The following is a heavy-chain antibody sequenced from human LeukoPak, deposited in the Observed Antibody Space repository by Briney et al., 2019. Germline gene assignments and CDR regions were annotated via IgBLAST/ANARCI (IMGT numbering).Heavy chain of an antibody. Sequence: ASVKVSCKASGYTFTGYYMHWVRQAPGQGLEWMGWINPNSGGTNYAQKFQGRVTMTRDTSISTAYMELSRLRSDDTAVYYCARAPYYGSGPFGYWGQGTLVTVSS. CDR3: ARAPYYGSGPFGY. J-gene: IGHJ4*02. V-gene: IGHV1-2*02. CDR1: GYTFTGYY. D-gene: IGHD3-10*01. CDR2: INPNSGGT.